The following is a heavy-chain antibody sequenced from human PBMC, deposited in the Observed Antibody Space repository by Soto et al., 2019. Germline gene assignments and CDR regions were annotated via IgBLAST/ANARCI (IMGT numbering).Heavy chain of an antibody. J-gene: IGHJ4*02. V-gene: IGHV4-31*03. CDR1: GVSISSGGYY. CDR3: ARTFLGTFFFDY. CDR2: IYYSGST. D-gene: IGHD7-27*01. Sequence: TLSLTCTVSGVSISSGGYYWSWIRQHPGKGLEWIGYIYYSGSTYYNPSLKSRVTISVDTSKNQFSLKLSSVTAADTAVYYCARTFLGTFFFDYWGQGTLVTVSS.